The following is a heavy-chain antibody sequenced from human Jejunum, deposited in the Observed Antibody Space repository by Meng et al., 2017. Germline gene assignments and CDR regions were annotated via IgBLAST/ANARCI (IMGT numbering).Heavy chain of an antibody. D-gene: IGHD2-15*01. V-gene: IGHV4-39*07. CDR1: GGSISRSSDY. Sequence: SETLSLTCTVSGGSISRSSDYWGWIRQPPGKGLEWIGTVYYRGSTYYNPSLKSRVTISLDTSKNQFSLNLNSVTAADTALYYCARVYHYGNGGLCYGFYFDHWGQGKLV. CDR3: ARVYHYGNGGLCYGFYFDH. CDR2: VYYRGST. J-gene: IGHJ4*02.